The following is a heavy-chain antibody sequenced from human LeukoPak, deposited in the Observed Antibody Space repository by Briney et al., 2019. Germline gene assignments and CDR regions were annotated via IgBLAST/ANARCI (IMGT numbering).Heavy chain of an antibody. J-gene: IGHJ5*02. V-gene: IGHV3-20*04. D-gene: IGHD2-21*02. CDR2: INWNGGST. CDR1: GFTFDDYG. Sequence: GGSLRLSCAASGFTFDDYGMSWVRQAPGKGLEWVSGINWNGGSTGYADSVKGRFTISRDNAKNSLYLQMNSLRAEDTALYYCARDLAYCGGDCFHWFDPWGQGTLVTVSS. CDR3: ARDLAYCGGDCFHWFDP.